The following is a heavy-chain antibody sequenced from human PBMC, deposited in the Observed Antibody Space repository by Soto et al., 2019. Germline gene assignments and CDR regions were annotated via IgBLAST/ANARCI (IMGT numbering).Heavy chain of an antibody. V-gene: IGHV1-18*04. CDR2: ISAYNGNT. CDR1: GYPFTSYG. J-gene: IGHJ6*02. Sequence: LKVSCKASGYPFTSYGINWVRQAPGQGLEWMGWISAYNGNTHYAQKLQGRVTMTTDTSTSTAYMELRSLRSDDTAVYYCARDRDIVVVPAAIGYGMDVWGQGTTVTVSS. D-gene: IGHD2-2*02. CDR3: ARDRDIVVVPAAIGYGMDV.